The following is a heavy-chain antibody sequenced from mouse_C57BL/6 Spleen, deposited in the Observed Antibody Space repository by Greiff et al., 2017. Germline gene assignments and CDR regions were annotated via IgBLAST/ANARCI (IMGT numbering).Heavy chain of an antibody. D-gene: IGHD1-1*01. Sequence: QVQLQQPGAELVKPGASVKMSCKASGYTFTSYWITWVKQRPGQGLEWIGDIYPGSGSTNYNEKFKSKATLTVDTSSSTAYMQLSSLTSEDSAVYYCARSLNTTVVDDYWGQGTTLTVSS. J-gene: IGHJ2*01. V-gene: IGHV1-55*01. CDR3: ARSLNTTVVDDY. CDR1: GYTFTSYW. CDR2: IYPGSGST.